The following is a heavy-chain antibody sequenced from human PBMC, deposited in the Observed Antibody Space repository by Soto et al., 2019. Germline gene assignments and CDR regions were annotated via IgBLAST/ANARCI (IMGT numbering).Heavy chain of an antibody. V-gene: IGHV4-61*01. J-gene: IGHJ5*02. Sequence: WETLSLTCTVSGGSVSSGSYHWGWIRQPPGKGLEWIGYIYHSGSTNYNPSLKSRVTISVDTSKNQFSLSLTSVTAADTAVYYCARLSAAWFDPWGQGTLVTVSS. CDR2: IYHSGST. CDR3: ARLSAAWFDP. CDR1: GGSVSSGSYH. D-gene: IGHD6-19*01.